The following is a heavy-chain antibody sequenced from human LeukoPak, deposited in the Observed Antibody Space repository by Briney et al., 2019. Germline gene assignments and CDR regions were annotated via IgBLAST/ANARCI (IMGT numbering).Heavy chain of an antibody. CDR3: AELGITMIGGA. CDR1: GFIFSNYS. Sequence: GGSLRLSCAASGFIFSNYSMNWVRQAPGKGLEWVSSISSSSSYIFYADSVKGRFTISRDNAKNSLYLQMNSLRAEDTAVYYCAELGITMIGGAWGKGTTVTISS. CDR2: ISSSSSYI. V-gene: IGHV3-21*01. D-gene: IGHD3-10*02. J-gene: IGHJ6*04.